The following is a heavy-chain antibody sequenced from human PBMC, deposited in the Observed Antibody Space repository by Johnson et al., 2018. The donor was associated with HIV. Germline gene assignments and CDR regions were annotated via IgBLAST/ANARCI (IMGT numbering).Heavy chain of an antibody. CDR2: IYSGGST. D-gene: IGHD4-23*01. J-gene: IGHJ3*02. CDR1: GFTVSSNY. Sequence: EVQLVESGGALVQPGGSLRLSCAASGFTVSSNYMSWVLQAPGKGLEWVLVIYSGGSTYYADSVKGRFTISRDNSKNTLYLQMNSLRAEDTAVYYCARGGAGGNSEGAFDIWGQGTMVTVSS. V-gene: IGHV3-66*01. CDR3: ARGGAGGNSEGAFDI.